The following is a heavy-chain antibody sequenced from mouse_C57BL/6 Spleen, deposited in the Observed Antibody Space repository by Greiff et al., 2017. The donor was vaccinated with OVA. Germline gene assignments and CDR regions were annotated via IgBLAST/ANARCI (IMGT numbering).Heavy chain of an antibody. CDR3: ARWKYYGSSPYMDY. CDR2: IDPSDSEN. J-gene: IGHJ2*01. D-gene: IGHD1-1*01. Sequence: QVQLQQPGAELVRPGSSVKLSCKASGYTFTSYWMHWVKQRPIKGLEWIGNIDPSDSENHYNQKFKDKATLTVDKSYSTAYMQLSSLTSEESAVYYSARWKYYGSSPYMDYWGQGTTLTGSS. CDR1: GYTFTSYW. V-gene: IGHV1-52*01.